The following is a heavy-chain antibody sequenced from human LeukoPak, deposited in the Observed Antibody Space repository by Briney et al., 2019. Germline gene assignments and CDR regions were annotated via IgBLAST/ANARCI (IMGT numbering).Heavy chain of an antibody. D-gene: IGHD3-10*01. CDR3: ARLPYYYGSGGSYYFDY. CDR2: IYYSGST. CDR1: GGSISSSSYY. Sequence: SETLSLTCTVSGGSISSSSYYWGWIRQPPGKGLEWIGSIYYSGSTYYNPSLKSRVTISVDTSKSQFSLKLSSVTAADTAVYYCARLPYYYGSGGSYYFDYWGQGTLVTVSS. J-gene: IGHJ4*02. V-gene: IGHV4-39*01.